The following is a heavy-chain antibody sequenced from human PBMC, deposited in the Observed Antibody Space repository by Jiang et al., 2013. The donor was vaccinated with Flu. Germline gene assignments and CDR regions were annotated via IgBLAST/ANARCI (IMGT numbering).Heavy chain of an antibody. Sequence: LLKPSETLSLTCAVYGGSFSGYYWSWIRQPPGKGLEWIGEINHSGSTNYNPSLKSRVTISVDTSKNQFSLKLSSVTAADTAVYYCARRLLWFGAGSYFDYWGQGTLVTVSS. CDR1: GGSFSGYY. CDR2: INHSGST. V-gene: IGHV4-34*01. J-gene: IGHJ4*02. CDR3: ARRLLWFGAGSYFDY. D-gene: IGHD3-10*01.